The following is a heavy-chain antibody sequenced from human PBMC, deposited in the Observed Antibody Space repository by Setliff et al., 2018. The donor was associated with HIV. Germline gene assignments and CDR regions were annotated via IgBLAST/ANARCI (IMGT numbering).Heavy chain of an antibody. V-gene: IGHV4-38-2*01. Sequence: PSETLSLTCFVSGYSISGDYYWGWIRQPPGKGLEWIGSINHRGKTVYIPSLKSRVTISLDTSNNQFSLKLSSVIAADTAVYYCARIFGDQGYYYGMDVWGQGTTVTVSS. D-gene: IGHD3-3*01. CDR3: ARIFGDQGYYYGMDV. CDR1: GYSISGDYY. CDR2: INHRGKT. J-gene: IGHJ6*02.